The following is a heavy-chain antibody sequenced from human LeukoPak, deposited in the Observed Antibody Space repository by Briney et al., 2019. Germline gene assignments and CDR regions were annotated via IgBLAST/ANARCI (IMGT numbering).Heavy chain of an antibody. Sequence: GGSLRLSCAASGFTFSNAWMNWGRQAPGKGLEWVGRIKSKTDGGTTDYAAPVKGRFTISRVDSKNTLYLQMNSLKTEDIAVYYCSTGIFGAFNMWGQGTMVTVSP. V-gene: IGHV3-15*01. D-gene: IGHD3-10*02. CDR3: STGIFGAFNM. J-gene: IGHJ3*02. CDR2: IKSKTDGGTT. CDR1: GFTFSNAW.